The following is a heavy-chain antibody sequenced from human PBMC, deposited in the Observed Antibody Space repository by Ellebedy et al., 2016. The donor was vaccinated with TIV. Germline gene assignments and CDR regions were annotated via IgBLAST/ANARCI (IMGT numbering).Heavy chain of an antibody. J-gene: IGHJ6*02. CDR3: AREFRRSIFGGVGREGLDV. CDR2: MWYDGNKE. D-gene: IGHD3-16*01. V-gene: IGHV3-33*01. CDR1: GFTFRIYG. Sequence: GGSLRLSXATSGFTFRIYGIHWVRQAPGKGLEWVAFMWYDGNKEYYADSVKGRFTISRDNSKSTLYLQMNSLRPEDTAVYYCAREFRRSIFGGVGREGLDVWGQGTTVTVSS.